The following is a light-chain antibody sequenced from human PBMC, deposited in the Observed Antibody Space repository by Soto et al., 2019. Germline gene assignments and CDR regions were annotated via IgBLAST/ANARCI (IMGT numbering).Light chain of an antibody. J-gene: IGLJ1*01. CDR1: SSDVGGYNY. V-gene: IGLV2-11*01. CDR2: DVS. Sequence: QSALTQPRSVSGSPGQSVTISCTGTSSDVGGYNYVSWYQQHPGKAPKVMIYDVSKRPSGVPDRFAGSKSGNTASLTISGLQAEHESDYYCCSYAGSPYVFGTGTKLTLL. CDR3: CSYAGSPYV.